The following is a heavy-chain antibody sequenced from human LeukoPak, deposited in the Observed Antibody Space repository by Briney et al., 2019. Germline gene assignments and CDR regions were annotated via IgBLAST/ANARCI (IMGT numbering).Heavy chain of an antibody. J-gene: IGHJ4*02. V-gene: IGHV3-48*01. CDR2: ISSSSSTI. D-gene: IGHD6-13*01. CDR3: ARDDNLYSSSWYYFDY. CDR1: GFTFSSYS. Sequence: PGGSLRLSCAASGFTFSSYSMNWVRQAPGKGLEWVSYISSSSSTIYYADSVKGRSTISRDNAKNSLYLQMNSLRAEDTAVYYCARDDNLYSSSWYYFDYWGQGTLVTVSS.